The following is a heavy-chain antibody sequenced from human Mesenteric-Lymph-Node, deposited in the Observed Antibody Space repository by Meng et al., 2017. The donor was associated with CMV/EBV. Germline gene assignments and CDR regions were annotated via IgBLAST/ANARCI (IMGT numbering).Heavy chain of an antibody. CDR1: GYTFTGYY. CDR3: ARRPLYDFWSGYFYYYYYGMDV. CDR2: MNPNSGNT. Sequence: ASVKVSCKASGYTFTGYYMHWVRQATGQGLEWMGWMNPNSGNTGYAQKFQGRVTMTRNTSISTAYMELSSLRSEDTAVYYCARRPLYDFWSGYFYYYYYGMDVWGQGTTVTVSS. V-gene: IGHV1-8*02. J-gene: IGHJ6*02. D-gene: IGHD3-3*01.